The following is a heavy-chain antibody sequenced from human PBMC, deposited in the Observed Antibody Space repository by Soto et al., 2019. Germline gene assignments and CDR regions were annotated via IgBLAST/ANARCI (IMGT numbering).Heavy chain of an antibody. Sequence: QVQLAQSGAEVKKPGASVKVSCQASGYTFTKHYMHWVRQAPGQGLEWMGVINPGNVSPRYAQKFQGRVTVTSDTSTSAVCMELTSLTSDDTAVYYCARGSSSGSGGTGVLNVWGQGTMVTGSS. CDR2: INPGNVSP. D-gene: IGHD3-10*01. CDR1: GYTFTKHY. V-gene: IGHV1-46*01. CDR3: ARGSSSGSGGTGVLNV. J-gene: IGHJ3*01.